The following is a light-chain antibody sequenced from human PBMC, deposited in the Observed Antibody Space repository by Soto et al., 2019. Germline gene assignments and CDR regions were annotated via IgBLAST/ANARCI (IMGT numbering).Light chain of an antibody. CDR1: QSVSSY. V-gene: IGKV3-11*01. Sequence: EIVLTQSPATLSLSPGERATLSCRASQSVSSYLAWYQQKPGQAPRLLIYDAYNRATGIPARFSGSGSGTDFTLTISSLEPEDFAVYCCQQRSNWPPGNTFGGGTKVEIK. CDR3: QQRSNWPPGNT. CDR2: DAY. J-gene: IGKJ4*01.